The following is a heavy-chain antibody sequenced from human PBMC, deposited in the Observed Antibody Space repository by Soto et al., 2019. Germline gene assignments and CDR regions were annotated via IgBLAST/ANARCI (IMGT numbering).Heavy chain of an antibody. CDR3: ARGLTRAEPWYFGL. V-gene: IGHV4-34*01. J-gene: IGHJ2*01. Sequence: QAQLQQWGAGLLKPSETLSLTCAVSNGSFSGYYGSWIRQPPGKGLEWIGEIAHSGSTNYSPSLKGRVTMSVDTSKNQFSLKVTSVTAADTAVYYCARGLTRAEPWYFGLWGRGTLVTVSS. CDR1: NGSFSGYY. D-gene: IGHD2-2*01. CDR2: IAHSGST.